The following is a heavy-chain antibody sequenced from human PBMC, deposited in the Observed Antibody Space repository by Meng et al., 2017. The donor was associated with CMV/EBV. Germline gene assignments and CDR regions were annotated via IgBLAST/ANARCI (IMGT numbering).Heavy chain of an antibody. Sequence: QITFTESGTPLVEPTQTRTLTCTFSGLSLRTSGVGVGWIRQPPGKALEWLALIYWDDDKRYSPSLKSRLTITKDTSKNQVVPTMTNMDPVDTATYYCARIAAAGRFDYWGQGTLVTVSS. D-gene: IGHD6-13*01. V-gene: IGHV2-5*02. CDR1: GLSLRTSGVG. CDR3: ARIAAAGRFDY. J-gene: IGHJ4*02. CDR2: IYWDDDK.